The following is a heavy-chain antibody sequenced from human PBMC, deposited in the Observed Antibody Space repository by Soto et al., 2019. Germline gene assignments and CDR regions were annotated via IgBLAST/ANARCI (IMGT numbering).Heavy chain of an antibody. CDR2: ISGKNGDT. Sequence: QAQLVQSGPEVQRPGASVKVSCKASGYTFSSYGITWVRQAPGQGLEWMGWISGKNGDTIYAQKFECRVTMTTDASTNTVYMELRSLTSDATAIYYCASVTLYVTWFDPWGQGTQVTVSS. CDR3: ASVTLYVTWFDP. CDR1: GYTFSSYG. J-gene: IGHJ5*02. D-gene: IGHD3-10*01. V-gene: IGHV1-18*04.